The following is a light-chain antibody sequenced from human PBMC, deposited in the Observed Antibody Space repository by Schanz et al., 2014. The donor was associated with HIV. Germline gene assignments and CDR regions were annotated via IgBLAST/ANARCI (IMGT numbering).Light chain of an antibody. CDR3: CSYADGGTYV. Sequence: QSLLTQPPSVSGAPGQTVTISCTGSSSNIGAGYDVHWYQQLPGTAPKLLVYGNSNRPSGVPDRFSGSKSGTSASLAITGLKADDEADYYCCSYADGGTYVFGTGTKLTVL. J-gene: IGLJ1*01. CDR1: SSNIGAGYD. CDR2: GNS. V-gene: IGLV1-40*01.